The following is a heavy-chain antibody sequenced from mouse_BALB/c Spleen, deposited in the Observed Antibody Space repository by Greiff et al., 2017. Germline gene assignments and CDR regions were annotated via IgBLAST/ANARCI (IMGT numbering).Heavy chain of an antibody. CDR1: GFTFSSYG. CDR3: ACRICCGYDAY. Sequence: EVQRVESGGGLVQPGGSLKLSCAASGFTFSSYGMSWVRQTPDKRLELVATINSNGGSTYYPDSVKGRFTISRDNAKNTLYLQMSSLKSEDTAMSNYACRICCGYDAYWGQGTLVTVSA. CDR2: INSNGGST. V-gene: IGHV5-6-3*01. D-gene: IGHD2-2*01. J-gene: IGHJ3*01.